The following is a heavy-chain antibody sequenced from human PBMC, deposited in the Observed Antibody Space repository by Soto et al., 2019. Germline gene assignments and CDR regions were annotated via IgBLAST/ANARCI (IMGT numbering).Heavy chain of an antibody. D-gene: IGHD3-3*01. CDR2: IYNGGST. CDR3: ARAPVGLDTISYFDY. V-gene: IGHV4-34*10. J-gene: IGHJ4*02. Sequence: SETLSLTCAVHGDSFSVFHWAWLRRPPGKGLEWIGYIYNGGSTYYRPSLESRMHMSLDATRNHYSLRLTSVTAADTAVYFCARAPVGLDTISYFDYWGQGKLVTVSS. CDR1: GDSFSVFH.